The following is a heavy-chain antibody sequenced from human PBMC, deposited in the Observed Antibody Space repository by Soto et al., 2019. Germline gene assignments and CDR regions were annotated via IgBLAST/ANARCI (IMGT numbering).Heavy chain of an antibody. CDR3: ARTYYYGSGSFYDFDY. CDR1: GGSISSSSYY. J-gene: IGHJ4*02. Sequence: SETLSLTCTVSGGSISSSSYYWGWIRQPPGKGLEWIGSIYYSGSTYYNPSLKSRVTISVDTSKNQFSLKLSSVTAADTAVYYCARTYYYGSGSFYDFDYWGQGTLVTVSS. D-gene: IGHD3-10*01. CDR2: IYYSGST. V-gene: IGHV4-39*01.